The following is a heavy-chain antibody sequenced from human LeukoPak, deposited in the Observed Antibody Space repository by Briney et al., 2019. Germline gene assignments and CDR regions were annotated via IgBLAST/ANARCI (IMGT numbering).Heavy chain of an antibody. CDR3: ARTTVVAKYFDY. CDR1: GGSISSGGYC. J-gene: IGHJ4*02. CDR2: IYYSGST. Sequence: PSETLSLTCTVSGGSISSGGYCWSWIRQHPGKGLEWIGYIYYSGSTYYNPSLKSRVIISVDTSKNQFSLKLSSVTAADTAVYYCARTTVVAKYFDYWGQGTLVTVSS. D-gene: IGHD4-23*01. V-gene: IGHV4-31*03.